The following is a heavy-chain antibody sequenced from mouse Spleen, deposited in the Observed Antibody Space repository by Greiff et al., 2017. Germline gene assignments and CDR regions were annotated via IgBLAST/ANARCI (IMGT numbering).Heavy chain of an antibody. Sequence: VQLQQSGPELVKPGASVKISCKASGYSFTGYYMNWVKQSPEKSLEWIGEINPSTGGTTYNQKFKAKATLTVDKSSSTAYMQLKSLTSEDSAVYYCAKITTDAMDYWGQGTSVTVSS. D-gene: IGHD1-1*01. V-gene: IGHV1-42*01. J-gene: IGHJ4*01. CDR1: GYSFTGYY. CDR2: INPSTGGT. CDR3: AKITTDAMDY.